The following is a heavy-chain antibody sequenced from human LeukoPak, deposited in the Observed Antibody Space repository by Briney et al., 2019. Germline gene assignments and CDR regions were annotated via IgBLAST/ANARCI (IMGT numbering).Heavy chain of an antibody. Sequence: PSETLSLTCTVSGGSISSYYWSWIRQPPGKGLEWIGYIYYSGSTNYNPSLKSRVTISVDTSKNQFSLKLSSVAAADTAVYYCARGLWFGDSTLFDYWGQGTLVTVSS. CDR2: IYYSGST. V-gene: IGHV4-59*01. D-gene: IGHD3-10*01. CDR3: ARGLWFGDSTLFDY. J-gene: IGHJ4*02. CDR1: GGSISSYY.